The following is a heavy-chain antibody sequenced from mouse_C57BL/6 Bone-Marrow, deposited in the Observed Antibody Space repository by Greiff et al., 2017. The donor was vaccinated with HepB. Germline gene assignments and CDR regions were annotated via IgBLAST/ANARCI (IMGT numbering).Heavy chain of an antibody. D-gene: IGHD1-2*01. CDR2: ISDGGSYT. J-gene: IGHJ3*01. CDR3: ARERGGDGAY. V-gene: IGHV5-4*01. Sequence: EVKLMESGGGLVKPGGSLKLSCAASGFTFSSYAMSWVRQTPEKRLEWVATISDGGSYTYYPDNVKGRFTISRDNAKNNLYLQMSYLKSEDTAMYYCARERGGDGAYWGQGTLVTVSA. CDR1: GFTFSSYA.